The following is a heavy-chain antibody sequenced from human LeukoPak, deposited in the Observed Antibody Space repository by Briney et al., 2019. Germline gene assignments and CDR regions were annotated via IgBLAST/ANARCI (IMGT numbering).Heavy chain of an antibody. CDR3: ARGGVGIHDY. CDR2: IYTSGST. CDR1: GGSVSGYY. V-gene: IGHV4-4*07. Sequence: SETLSLTCTVSGGSVSGYYWNWIRQPAGKGLEWIGHIYTSGSTNYNPSLKSRVTISVDTSKNQFSLKLSSVTAADTAVYYCARGGVGIHDYWGQGTLVTVSS. D-gene: IGHD6-13*01. J-gene: IGHJ4*02.